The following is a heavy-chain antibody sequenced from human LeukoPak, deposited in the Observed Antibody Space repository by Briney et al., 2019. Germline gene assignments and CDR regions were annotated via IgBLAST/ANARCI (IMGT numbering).Heavy chain of an antibody. V-gene: IGHV3-33*01. CDR1: GFTFSSYG. Sequence: PGGSLRLSCAASGFTFSSYGMHWVRQAPGKGLEWVAVIWYDGSNKYYADSVKGRFTISRDNSKNTLYLQMNSLRAEDTAVYYCARDLYYDSAFPYYFDYWGQGTLVTVSS. CDR3: ARDLYYDSAFPYYFDY. J-gene: IGHJ4*02. D-gene: IGHD3-22*01. CDR2: IWYDGSNK.